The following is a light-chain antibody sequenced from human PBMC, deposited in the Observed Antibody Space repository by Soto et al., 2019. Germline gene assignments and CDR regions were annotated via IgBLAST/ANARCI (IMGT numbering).Light chain of an antibody. CDR2: AAS. CDR3: QQLFDSPIT. Sequence: DIQMTQSPSTLSASVGDRVTITCRASQTTGTWLAWYQQKPGKAPKLLIYAASTLQSGVPSRFSATVSGTEFSLTITSLQPEDFATYYCQQLFDSPITFGQGTRLEIK. V-gene: IGKV1-5*01. CDR1: QTTGTW. J-gene: IGKJ5*01.